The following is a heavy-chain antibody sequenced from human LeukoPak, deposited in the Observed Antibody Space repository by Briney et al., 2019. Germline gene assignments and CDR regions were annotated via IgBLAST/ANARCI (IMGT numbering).Heavy chain of an antibody. CDR3: ASHSSSWYGFDY. J-gene: IGHJ4*02. Sequence: GGSLRLSCAASGFTFSNYDMHWVRQAPRKGLEWVAVIWYDGSNKYYADPVKGRFTISRDNSKNTLYLQMNSLRAEDTAVYYCASHSSSWYGFDYWGQGTLVTVSS. CDR2: IWYDGSNK. D-gene: IGHD6-13*01. CDR1: GFTFSNYD. V-gene: IGHV3-33*01.